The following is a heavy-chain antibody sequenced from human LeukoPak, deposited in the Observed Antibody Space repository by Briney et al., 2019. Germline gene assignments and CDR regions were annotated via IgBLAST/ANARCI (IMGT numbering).Heavy chain of an antibody. CDR3: ARDQYYYDSSGHTPDSY. Sequence: GGSLGLSCAASGFTFSSYWMSWVRQAPGKGLEWVANIKQDGSEKYYVDSVKGRFTISRDNAKNSLYLQMNSLRAEDTAVYYCARDQYYYDSSGHTPDSYWGQGTLVTVSS. CDR1: GFTFSSYW. D-gene: IGHD3-22*01. CDR2: IKQDGSEK. J-gene: IGHJ4*02. V-gene: IGHV3-7*01.